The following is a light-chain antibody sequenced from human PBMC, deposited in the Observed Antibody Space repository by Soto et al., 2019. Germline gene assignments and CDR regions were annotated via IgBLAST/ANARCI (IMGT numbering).Light chain of an antibody. J-gene: IGKJ5*01. Sequence: EIVMTQSPATLAVSPGERATLSCRASQSISSSLAWYQQKPGQAPRLLIHAASTRATGIPARFSGSGSATEFTLTISRLEPEDFAVYICQQYGTSPRTFGQGTRLEIK. V-gene: IGKV3-15*01. CDR2: AAS. CDR3: QQYGTSPRT. CDR1: QSISSS.